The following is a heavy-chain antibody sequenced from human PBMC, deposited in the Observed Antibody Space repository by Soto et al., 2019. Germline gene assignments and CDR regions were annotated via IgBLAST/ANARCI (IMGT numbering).Heavy chain of an antibody. J-gene: IGHJ3*02. Sequence: EVQLVETGGGLIQPGGSLRLSCAASGLTVSSNYMNWVRQAPGKGLEWVSVLYSGGSTDYAGSVKGRFIISRDNSKNTLYLQMNSLRVEDTAVYYCARDRPGDEGDGFDIWGHGTMVTVSS. V-gene: IGHV3-53*02. D-gene: IGHD3-10*01. CDR2: LYSGGST. CDR3: ARDRPGDEGDGFDI. CDR1: GLTVSSNY.